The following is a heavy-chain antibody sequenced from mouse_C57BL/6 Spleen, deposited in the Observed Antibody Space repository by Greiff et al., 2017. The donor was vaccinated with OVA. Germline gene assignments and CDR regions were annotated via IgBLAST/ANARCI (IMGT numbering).Heavy chain of an antibody. V-gene: IGHV5-4*01. D-gene: IGHD1-1*01. J-gene: IGHJ4*01. Sequence: EVMLVESGGGLVKPGGSLKLSCAASGFTFSSYAMSWVRQTPEKRLEWVATISDGGSYTYYPDNVKGRFTISRDNAKNNLYLQMSHLKSEDTAMYYCARDRGTTVVAYYAMDYWGQGTSVTVSS. CDR2: ISDGGSYT. CDR1: GFTFSSYA. CDR3: ARDRGTTVVAYYAMDY.